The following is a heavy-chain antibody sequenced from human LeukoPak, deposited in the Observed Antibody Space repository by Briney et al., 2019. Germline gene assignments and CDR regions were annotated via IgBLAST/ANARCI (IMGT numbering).Heavy chain of an antibody. Sequence: GASVKVSCKASGYTFTSYDINWVRQATGQGLEWMGWVNPNSGHTGFAQKFQGRVSMTTNTSISTAYMEVRSLKSEDTAVYYCARGPPGSSCRGGSGPYFDFWGQEPWSPSPQ. CDR3: ARGPPGSSCRGGSGPYFDF. D-gene: IGHD2-15*01. CDR1: GYTFTSYD. J-gene: IGHJ4*01. V-gene: IGHV1-8*01. CDR2: VNPNSGHT.